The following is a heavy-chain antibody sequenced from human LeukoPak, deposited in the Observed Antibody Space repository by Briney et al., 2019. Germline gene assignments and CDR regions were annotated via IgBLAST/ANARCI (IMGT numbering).Heavy chain of an antibody. Sequence: SETLSLTCAVYAGSFSGYYWSWIRQPPGKGLEWIGEINHSGSTNYNPSLKSRVTISVDTSKNQFSLKLSSVTAADTAVYYCARGKSGYTYDYWGQGTLVTVSS. CDR2: INHSGST. J-gene: IGHJ4*02. CDR1: AGSFSGYY. CDR3: ARGKSGYTYDY. D-gene: IGHD3-3*01. V-gene: IGHV4-34*01.